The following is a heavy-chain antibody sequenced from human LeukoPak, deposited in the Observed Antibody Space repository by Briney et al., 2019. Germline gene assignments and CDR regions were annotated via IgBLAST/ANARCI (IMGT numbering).Heavy chain of an antibody. J-gene: IGHJ5*02. CDR3: VKGLNWFDP. D-gene: IGHD4-11*01. CDR2: LSGSGSSV. Sequence: PGGSLRLSCVVSGFTFSNNGMSWVRQAPGKGLEWVSGLSGSGSSVYYADSVRGRLTISRDNSRNTLYLQLDSLRADDTAVYFCVKGLNWFDPWGQGTLVTVSS. V-gene: IGHV3-23*01. CDR1: GFTFSNNG.